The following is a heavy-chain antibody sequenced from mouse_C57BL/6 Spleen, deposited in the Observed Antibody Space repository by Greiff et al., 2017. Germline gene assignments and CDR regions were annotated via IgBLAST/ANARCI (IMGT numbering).Heavy chain of an antibody. Sequence: QVQLQQPGAELVMPGASVKLSCKASGYTFTSYWMHWVKQRPGQGIEWIGEIDPSDSYTNYNQKFKGKSTLTVDKSSSTAYMQLSSLTSEDSAVYYCARLNWDADYWGQGTTLTVAS. CDR2: IDPSDSYT. J-gene: IGHJ2*01. CDR3: ARLNWDADY. CDR1: GYTFTSYW. D-gene: IGHD4-1*01. V-gene: IGHV1-69*01.